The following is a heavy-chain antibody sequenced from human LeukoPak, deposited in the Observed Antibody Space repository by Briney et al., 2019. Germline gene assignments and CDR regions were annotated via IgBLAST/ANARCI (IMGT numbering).Heavy chain of an antibody. V-gene: IGHV3-48*01. CDR1: GFTFSSYA. D-gene: IGHD3-16*01. J-gene: IGHJ4*02. CDR3: ANSVTFGGALRGN. CDR2: ISTSSSII. Sequence: RPGGSLRLSCAASGFTFSSYAMSWVRQAPGKGLEWVSYISTSSSIIYYADSVKGRFTISRDNAKNSLYLQMNSLRAEDTAVYYCANSVTFGGALRGNWGQGTLVTVSS.